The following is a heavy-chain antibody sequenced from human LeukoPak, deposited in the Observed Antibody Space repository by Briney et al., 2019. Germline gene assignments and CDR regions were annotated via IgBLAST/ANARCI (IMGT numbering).Heavy chain of an antibody. Sequence: SETLSLTCTVSGGSISGGDYYWSWIRQPPGKGLEWIGYIYYSGSTYYNPSLKSRVTISVDTSKNQFSLKLSSVTAADTAVYYCASSYCSSTSCLKIFDYWGQGTLVTVSS. D-gene: IGHD2-2*01. CDR3: ASSYCSSTSCLKIFDY. V-gene: IGHV4-30-4*01. CDR1: GGSISGGDYY. CDR2: IYYSGST. J-gene: IGHJ4*02.